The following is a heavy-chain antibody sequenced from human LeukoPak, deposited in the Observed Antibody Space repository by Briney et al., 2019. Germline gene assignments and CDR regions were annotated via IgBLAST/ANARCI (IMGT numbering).Heavy chain of an antibody. D-gene: IGHD4-17*01. CDR3: ARIDYGDYYYYYYMDV. J-gene: IGHJ6*03. CDR1: GFSFSDHW. V-gene: IGHV3-7*01. CDR2: INEDGSLK. Sequence: GGSLRLSCADSGFSFSDHWMTWVRQAPGKGLEWVANINEDGSLKYYVDSVKGRFTISRDNAKNSLYLQMNSLRAEDTAVYYCARIDYGDYYYYYYMDVWGKGTTVTVSS.